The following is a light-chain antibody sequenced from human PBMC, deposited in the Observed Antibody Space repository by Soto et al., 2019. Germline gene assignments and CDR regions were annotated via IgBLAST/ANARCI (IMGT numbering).Light chain of an antibody. J-gene: IGKJ4*01. CDR1: QGIRNV. CDR3: QKYDSAPLT. V-gene: IGKV1-27*01. CDR2: AAS. Sequence: DIQMTQSPSSLSASVGDRVTITCRASQGIRNVLAWYQQKPGKAPKLLTYAASTLQSGVPSRFTGSGSGTEFTLTISSLQPEDVATYYCQKYDSAPLTFGGGTTVEIK.